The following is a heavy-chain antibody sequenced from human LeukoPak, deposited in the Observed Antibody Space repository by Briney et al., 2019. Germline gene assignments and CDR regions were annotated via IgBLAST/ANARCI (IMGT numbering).Heavy chain of an antibody. CDR2: MNHYNDGT. J-gene: IGHJ5*02. V-gene: IGHV1-2*02. CDR3: ASWAAGTEPVPCFDP. D-gene: IGHD1-14*01. Sequence: ASVNVSYKPTGYSFTAYYILWMRQPPAQGLGPMGWMNHYNDGTNYAQKFQRRVTMTRDTSISTAYMDLSRLRSDDTGPYYCASWAAGTEPVPCFDPWGQGTLVTVSS. CDR1: GYSFTAYY.